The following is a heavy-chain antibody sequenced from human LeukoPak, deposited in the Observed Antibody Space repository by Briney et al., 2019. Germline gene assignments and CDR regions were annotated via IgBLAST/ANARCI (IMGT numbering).Heavy chain of an antibody. D-gene: IGHD6-13*01. CDR3: AREGRAGVAAADSQINWFDP. Sequence: GGSLRLSCAASGFTFSSYWMSWVRQAPGKGLEWVANIKQDGSEKYYVDSVKGRFTISRDNAKNSLYLQMNSLRAEDTAVYYCAREGRAGVAAADSQINWFDPWGQGTLVTVSS. CDR2: IKQDGSEK. V-gene: IGHV3-7*01. CDR1: GFTFSSYW. J-gene: IGHJ5*02.